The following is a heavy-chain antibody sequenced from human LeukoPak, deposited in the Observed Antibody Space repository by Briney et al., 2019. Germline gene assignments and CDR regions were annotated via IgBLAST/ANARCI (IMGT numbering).Heavy chain of an antibody. J-gene: IGHJ4*02. D-gene: IGHD3-10*01. CDR1: GGSFSGYY. V-gene: IGHV4-34*01. CDR2: INHSGST. CDR3: ARSARESSFFYFGY. Sequence: PSETLSLTCAVYGGSFSGYYWSWIRQPPGKGLEWIGEINHSGSTNYNPSLKSRVTISVDTSKNQFSLKLSSVTAADTAVYYCARSARESSFFYFGYWGQGTLVTVSS.